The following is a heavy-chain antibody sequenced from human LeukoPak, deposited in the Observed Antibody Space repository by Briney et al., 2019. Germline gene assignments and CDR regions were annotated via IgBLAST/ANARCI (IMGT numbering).Heavy chain of an antibody. CDR3: ARRRYSVYDFDY. V-gene: IGHV3-33*01. D-gene: IGHD5/OR15-5a*01. CDR2: IWSDGSNK. Sequence: QAGGSLRLSCAASGFGFSAYGMHWVRQAPGKGLEWVAVIWSDGSNKYYADSVKGRFTISRDNSKNTLYLQRNSLGAEDTAVYYCARRRYSVYDFDYWGQGTLVTVSS. J-gene: IGHJ4*02. CDR1: GFGFSAYG.